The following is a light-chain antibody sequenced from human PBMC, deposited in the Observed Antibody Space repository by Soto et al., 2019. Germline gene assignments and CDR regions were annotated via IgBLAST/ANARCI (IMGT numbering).Light chain of an antibody. Sequence: EIVMTQSPATLSLSPGQRATLSCRASQSVSSKLAWYQQRPGQAPRLLIYSASTRATGIPARFSGSGSGTDLTLTISSLQPEDFATYYCQKYDSAPFTFGPGTKVDIK. CDR2: SAS. CDR3: QKYDSAPFT. CDR1: QSVSSK. V-gene: IGKV3-15*01. J-gene: IGKJ3*01.